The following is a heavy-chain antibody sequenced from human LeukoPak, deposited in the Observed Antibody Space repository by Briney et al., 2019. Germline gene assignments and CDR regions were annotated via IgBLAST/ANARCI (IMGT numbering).Heavy chain of an antibody. CDR3: ARDVGITVADSFDP. CDR2: IHIYRGNT. J-gene: IGHJ5*02. CDR1: GYSSTNYG. D-gene: IGHD6-13*01. V-gene: IGHV1-18*01. Sequence: ASVKVSCKASGYSSTNYGISWVRQAPGQGLEWMGWIHIYRGNTNYAQKFQGRVTMTTDTSTSTVYMEVRGLRSEDTAMYYCARDVGITVADSFDPWGQGTLVTVSS.